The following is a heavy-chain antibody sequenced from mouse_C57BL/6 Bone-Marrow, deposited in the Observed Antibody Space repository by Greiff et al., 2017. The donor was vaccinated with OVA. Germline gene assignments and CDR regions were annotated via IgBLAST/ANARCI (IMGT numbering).Heavy chain of an antibody. CDR1: GFTFTSYA. V-gene: IGHV10-1*01. CDR2: ISSNSNNYAS. D-gene: IGHD1-1*01. Sequence: EVQLVESGGGLVQPEASLKLSCAASGFTFTSYAMNWVRQTPGKGLEWVARISSNSNNYASYYAVTVKDRFTISRADSASMLYLQMNNLKADATTMYYCVRDSSYWGQGTLVTVSA. J-gene: IGHJ3*01. CDR3: VRDSSY.